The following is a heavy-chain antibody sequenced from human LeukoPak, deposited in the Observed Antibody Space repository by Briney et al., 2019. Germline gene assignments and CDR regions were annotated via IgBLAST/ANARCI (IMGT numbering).Heavy chain of an antibody. J-gene: IGHJ6*02. V-gene: IGHV4-30-4*08. CDR3: ARDEGPYCSSTSCKTGMDV. Sequence: PSQTLSLTCTVSGGSISSGGYYWSWIRQHPGKGLEWIGYIYYSGSTYYNPSLKSRVTISVDTSKNQFSLKLSSVTAADTAVYYCARDEGPYCSSTSCKTGMDVWGQGTTVTVSS. D-gene: IGHD2-2*01. CDR1: GGSISSGGYY. CDR2: IYYSGST.